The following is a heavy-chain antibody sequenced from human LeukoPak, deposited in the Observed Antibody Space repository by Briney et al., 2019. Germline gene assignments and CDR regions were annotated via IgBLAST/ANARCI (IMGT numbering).Heavy chain of an antibody. CDR3: ARSPIVLMANWFDP. CDR2: IIPIFGTA. D-gene: IGHD2-8*01. CDR1: GYTFTSYA. V-gene: IGHV1-69*13. Sequence: ASVKVSCKASGYTFTSYAMNWVRQAPGQGLEWMGGIIPIFGTANYAQKFQGRVTITADESTSTAYMELSSLRSEDTAVYYCARSPIVLMANWFDPWGQGTLVTVSS. J-gene: IGHJ5*02.